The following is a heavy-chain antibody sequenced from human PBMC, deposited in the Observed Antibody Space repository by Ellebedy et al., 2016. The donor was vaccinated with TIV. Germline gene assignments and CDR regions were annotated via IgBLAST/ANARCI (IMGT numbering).Heavy chain of an antibody. J-gene: IGHJ5*02. Sequence: GESLKISCAASGFTFSDYYMSWIRQAPGKGLEWVSYISSSSSYTNYADSVKGRFTISRDNAKNSLYLQMNSLRAEDTAVYYCARGWSSKTYNWFDPWGQGTLVTVSS. D-gene: IGHD3-10*01. CDR1: GFTFSDYY. CDR2: ISSSSSYT. V-gene: IGHV3-11*06. CDR3: ARGWSSKTYNWFDP.